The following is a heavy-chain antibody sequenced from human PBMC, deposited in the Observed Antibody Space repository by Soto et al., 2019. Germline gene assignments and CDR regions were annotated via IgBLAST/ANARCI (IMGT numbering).Heavy chain of an antibody. V-gene: IGHV4-39*01. CDR3: ARHRIEVVWRGFDF. D-gene: IGHD3-10*01. CDR1: TDSSSFTNSY. Sequence: PSETLSLTCTVSTDSSSFTNSYWGWLRQPPGKGLQWVGSSSYNGGTFSNPSLKGRVVISFDTSKKQSSLQVTSVTAADAAVHFGARHRIEVVWRGFDFWGQGSPVTVSS. CDR2: SSYNGGT. J-gene: IGHJ4*02.